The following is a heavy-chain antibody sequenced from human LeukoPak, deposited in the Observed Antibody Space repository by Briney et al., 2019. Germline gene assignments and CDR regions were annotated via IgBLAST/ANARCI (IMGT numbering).Heavy chain of an antibody. D-gene: IGHD3-3*01. CDR3: ARDPSGRFLEWLQRQNYYYYYMDV. CDR2: ISSSSSYI. CDR1: GFTFSSYS. V-gene: IGHV3-21*01. Sequence: GGSLRLSCAASGFTFSSYSMNWVRQAPGKGLEWVSSISSSSSYIYYADLVKGRFTISRDNAKNSLYLQMNSLRAEDTAVYYCARDPSGRFLEWLQRQNYYYYYMDVWGKGTTVTVSS. J-gene: IGHJ6*03.